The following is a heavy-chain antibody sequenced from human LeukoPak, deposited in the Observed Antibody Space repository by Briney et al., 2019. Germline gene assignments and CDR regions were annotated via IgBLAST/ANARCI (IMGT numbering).Heavy chain of an antibody. CDR1: GGSFSGYY. Sequence: PSETLSLTCAVYGGSFSGYYWTWIRQPPGKRLEWIGEINHRGSTNYNPSLKSRVTISIDTSKNQFSLKLSSVTAADTAVYYCAREGCSGGSCKIDYWGQGTLVTVSS. D-gene: IGHD2-15*01. CDR2: INHRGST. CDR3: AREGCSGGSCKIDY. J-gene: IGHJ4*02. V-gene: IGHV4-34*01.